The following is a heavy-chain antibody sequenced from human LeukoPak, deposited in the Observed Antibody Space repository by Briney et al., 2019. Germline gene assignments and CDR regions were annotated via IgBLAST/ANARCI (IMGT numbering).Heavy chain of an antibody. CDR2: ISYDGSNK. CDR1: GFTFSSYG. V-gene: IGHV3-30*18. CDR3: AKDPKYSGYDFTFGY. Sequence: GGSLRLSCAASGFTFSSYGMHWVRQAPGKGLEWVAVISYDGSNKYYADSVKGRFTISRDNSKNTLYLQMNSLRAEDTAVYYCAKDPKYSGYDFTFGYWGQGTLVTVSS. D-gene: IGHD5-12*01. J-gene: IGHJ4*02.